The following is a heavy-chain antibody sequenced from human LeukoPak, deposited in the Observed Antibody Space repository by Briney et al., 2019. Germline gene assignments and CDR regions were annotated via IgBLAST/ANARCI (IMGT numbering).Heavy chain of an antibody. CDR1: GGSISSYY. J-gene: IGHJ4*02. D-gene: IGHD5-12*01. Sequence: SETLSLTCTVSGGSISSYYWGWIRQPPGKGLEWIGSIYHSGSTYYNPSLKSRVTISVDTSKNQFSLKLSSVTAADTAVYYCARERGYSGSTVPDYWGQGTLVTVSS. CDR2: IYHSGST. V-gene: IGHV4-38-2*02. CDR3: ARERGYSGSTVPDY.